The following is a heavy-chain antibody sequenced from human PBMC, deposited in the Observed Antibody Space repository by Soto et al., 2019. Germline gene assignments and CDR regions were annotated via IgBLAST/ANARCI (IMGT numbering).Heavy chain of an antibody. Sequence: ESVGGVVQPGRSLRLSCAASGFNFRNYGMHWVRQAPGKGLEWVAIIWYDGSNKYYADSVKGRFTISRDNSKDTLYLQMNNLRAEDTAVYYCARLYTWIMDYWGQGTLVTVSS. D-gene: IGHD5-12*01. J-gene: IGHJ4*02. CDR3: ARLYTWIMDY. V-gene: IGHV3-33*01. CDR1: GFNFRNYG. CDR2: IWYDGSNK.